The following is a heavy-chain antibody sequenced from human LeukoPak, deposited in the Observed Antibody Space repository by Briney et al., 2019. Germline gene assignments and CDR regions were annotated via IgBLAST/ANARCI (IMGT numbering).Heavy chain of an antibody. J-gene: IGHJ4*02. D-gene: IGHD6-19*01. Sequence: GGSLRLSCAASGFTFSNAWVSWVRQAPGKGLEWVGRIKSKTDGGTTEYAAPVKGRFTISRDDSKKTLYMQMNSLKTEDTAVYYCTTGVAVASDDYWGQGILVTVSS. CDR2: IKSKTDGGTT. CDR1: GFTFSNAW. V-gene: IGHV3-15*01. CDR3: TTGVAVASDDY.